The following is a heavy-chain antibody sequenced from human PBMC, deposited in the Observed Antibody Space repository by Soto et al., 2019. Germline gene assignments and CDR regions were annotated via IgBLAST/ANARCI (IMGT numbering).Heavy chain of an antibody. D-gene: IGHD5-12*01. J-gene: IGHJ6*02. CDR2: IYPGDSDT. V-gene: IGHV5-51*01. CDR3: ARRSYSGYDYNYYYYGMDV. CDR1: GYSFTSYW. Sequence: PGESLKISCKGSGYSFTSYWIGWVRQMHGKGLEWMGIIYPGDSDTRYSPSFQGQVTISADKSISTAYLQWSSLKASDTAMYYCARRSYSGYDYNYYYYGMDVWGQGTTVTVSS.